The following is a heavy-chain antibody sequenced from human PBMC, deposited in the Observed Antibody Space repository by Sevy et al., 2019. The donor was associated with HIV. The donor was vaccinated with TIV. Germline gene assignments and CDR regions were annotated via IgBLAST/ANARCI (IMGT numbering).Heavy chain of an antibody. D-gene: IGHD2-8*01. CDR3: AREGCTKPHDY. CDR2: FSFGCGKI. V-gene: IGHV3-23*01. CDR1: GFTFSKYS. J-gene: IGHJ4*02. Sequence: GGSLRLSCAASGFTFSKYSMSWIRQTPGKGLEWVSTFSFGCGKIIYADSVKGRFTISRDDSRNTFYLQMNSLRAEDTAIYYCAREGCTKPHDYWGQGTVVTVS.